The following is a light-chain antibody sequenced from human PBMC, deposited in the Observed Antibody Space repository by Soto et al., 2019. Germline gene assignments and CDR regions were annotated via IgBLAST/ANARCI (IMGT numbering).Light chain of an antibody. CDR3: LLFYSGANRV. CDR2: DTS. Sequence: QAVVTQEPSLTVSQGGTVTLTCGSSTGGVTSAHYPHWFQQKPGQAPRTLLYDTSNKHSWTPARFSGSLLGGKAALTLSGAQPEDEAEYYCLLFYSGANRVFGGGTKLTVL. J-gene: IGLJ3*02. V-gene: IGLV7-46*01. CDR1: TGGVTSAHY.